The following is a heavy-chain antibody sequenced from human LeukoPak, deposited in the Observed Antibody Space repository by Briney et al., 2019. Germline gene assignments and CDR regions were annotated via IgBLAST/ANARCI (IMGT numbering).Heavy chain of an antibody. V-gene: IGHV3-48*03. CDR1: EFIFSSYE. CDR2: ISTTSNTI. D-gene: IGHD6-19*01. CDR3: AKEFNAYTSGWYYDF. Sequence: PGGSLRLSCAASEFIFSSYEMNWVRQAPGKGLEWVSYISTTSNTIYYADSVKGRFTISRDNAKNSLYLQMNSLRAEDTAVYYCAKEFNAYTSGWYYDFWGQGTLVTVSS. J-gene: IGHJ4*02.